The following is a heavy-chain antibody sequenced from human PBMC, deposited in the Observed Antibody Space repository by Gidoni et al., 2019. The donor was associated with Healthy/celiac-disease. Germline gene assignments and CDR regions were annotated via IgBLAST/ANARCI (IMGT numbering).Heavy chain of an antibody. CDR1: GGTVRSYG. CDR3: AKDRRRGYSGYGFDY. Sequence: QVQLGESGGGVVQPGRSLRLSGAASGGTVRSYGMHWVRQAPGKGLEWGAVISYDGSNKYYADSVKGRFPISRDNSKNTLYLQMNSLRAEDTAVYYCAKDRRRGYSGYGFDYWGQGPLVTVSS. CDR2: ISYDGSNK. V-gene: IGHV3-30*18. D-gene: IGHD5-12*01. J-gene: IGHJ4*02.